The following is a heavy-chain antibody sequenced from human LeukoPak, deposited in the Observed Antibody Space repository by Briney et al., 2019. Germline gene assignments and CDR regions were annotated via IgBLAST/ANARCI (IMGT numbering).Heavy chain of an antibody. CDR1: GFTLRSYV. CDR3: AKDRLLNCRGECYIFDY. J-gene: IGHJ4*02. D-gene: IGHD2-21*01. CDR2: ISGSGDTT. Sequence: PGGSLRLSCVASGFTLRSYVMNWVRQTPGKGLEWVSSISGSGDTTFYADSVEGRFSISRDNSKNTMYLQMNGLRTEDTAVYYCAKDRLLNCRGECYIFDYWGQGTVVTVSS. V-gene: IGHV3-23*01.